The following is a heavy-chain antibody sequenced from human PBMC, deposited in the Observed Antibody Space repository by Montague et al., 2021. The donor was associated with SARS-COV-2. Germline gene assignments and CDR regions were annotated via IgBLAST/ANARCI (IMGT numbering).Heavy chain of an antibody. J-gene: IGHJ3*02. CDR3: AREGAGVGARRTFDI. Sequence: SETLSLTCTVPGGSISRRSYYWGWIRQPSGQGLAWSGGIYYSGNTDYNTSLKSRVTISLDPSKNQFSLELTSVTAVDIAAYFCAREGAGVGARRTFDIWGQGAMATVSS. CDR1: GGSISRRSYY. V-gene: IGHV4-39*07. D-gene: IGHD3-3*01. CDR2: IYYSGNT.